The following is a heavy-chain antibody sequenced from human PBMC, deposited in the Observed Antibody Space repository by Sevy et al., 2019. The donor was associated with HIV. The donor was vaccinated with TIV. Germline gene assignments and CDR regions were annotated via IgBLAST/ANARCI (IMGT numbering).Heavy chain of an antibody. CDR1: GFSFSGYA. Sequence: GGSLRLSCTASGFSFSGYAMHWVRQAPGKGLEWVVGISDDGSRKYYVDSVKDRFTISRDNSENTLYLEMNSLRSEDTAIYYCARDRWRFLEWLRVAFDIWGQGKMVTVSS. D-gene: IGHD3-3*01. CDR2: ISDDGSRK. J-gene: IGHJ3*02. V-gene: IGHV3-30-3*01. CDR3: ARDRWRFLEWLRVAFDI.